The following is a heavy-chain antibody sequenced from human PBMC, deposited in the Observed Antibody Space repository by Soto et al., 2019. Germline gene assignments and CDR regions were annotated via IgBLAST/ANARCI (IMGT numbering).Heavy chain of an antibody. CDR1: GFTLSDHY. Sequence: GGSLRLSCAGSGFTLSDHYIDWVRQAPGKGREWVCRSRDKAQGYSTAYAASVKGRFTISRDDLKNTLYLHIRNLRAEATAVYYCVTGYSSGWSEIYWGQGPLVTDCS. CDR3: VTGYSSGWSEIY. J-gene: IGHJ4*02. CDR2: SRDKAQGYST. D-gene: IGHD6-19*01. V-gene: IGHV3-72*01.